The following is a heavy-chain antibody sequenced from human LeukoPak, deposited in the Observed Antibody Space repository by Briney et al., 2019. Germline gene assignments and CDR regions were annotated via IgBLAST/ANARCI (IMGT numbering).Heavy chain of an antibody. CDR1: GFTFSSYA. D-gene: IGHD3-22*01. CDR3: AKVMGYYDSSGYYYVGCDY. Sequence: GGSLRLSCAASGFTFSSYAMSWVRQAPGKGLEWVSAISGSGGSTYYADSVKGRFTISRDNSKNTLYLQMNSLRAEDTAVYYCAKVMGYYDSSGYYYVGCDYWGQGTLVTVSS. V-gene: IGHV3-23*01. CDR2: ISGSGGST. J-gene: IGHJ4*02.